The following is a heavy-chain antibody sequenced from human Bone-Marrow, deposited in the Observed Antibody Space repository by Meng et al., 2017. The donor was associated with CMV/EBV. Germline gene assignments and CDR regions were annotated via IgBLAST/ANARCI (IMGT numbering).Heavy chain of an antibody. Sequence: GESLKISCAASGFTLSDYYMTWIRQAPGKGLEWVSAISGSGGSTYYADSVKGRFTISRDNSKNTRYLQMNSLRAEDTAVYYCAKDRAATIHFDYWGQGTLVTVSS. D-gene: IGHD5-24*01. V-gene: IGHV3-23*01. CDR3: AKDRAATIHFDY. CDR1: GFTLSDYY. J-gene: IGHJ4*02. CDR2: ISGSGGST.